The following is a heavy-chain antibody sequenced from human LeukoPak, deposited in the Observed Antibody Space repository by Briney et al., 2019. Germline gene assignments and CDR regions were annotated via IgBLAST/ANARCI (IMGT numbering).Heavy chain of an antibody. CDR3: AKASHFDY. CDR1: GFTFSSYG. V-gene: IGHV3-30*18. J-gene: IGHJ4*02. Sequence: GESLRLSCAASGFTFSSYGMHWVRQAPGKGLEWVAVISYDGSNKYYADSVKGRFTISRDNSKNTLYLQMNSLRAEDTAVYYCAKASHFDYWGQGTLVTVSS. CDR2: ISYDGSNK.